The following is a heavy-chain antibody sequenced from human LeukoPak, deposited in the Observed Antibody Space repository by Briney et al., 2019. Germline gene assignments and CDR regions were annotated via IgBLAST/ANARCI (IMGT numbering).Heavy chain of an antibody. CDR1: GGSISSSSYY. D-gene: IGHD6-6*01. Sequence: PSETLSLTCTVSGGSISSSSYYWGWIRQPPRKGLEWIGSIYYSGSTYYNPSLKSRVTISVTSKNQFSLKLSSVTAADTAVYYCARHEYSSSYFDYWGQGTLVTVSS. CDR3: ARHEYSSSYFDY. CDR2: IYYSGST. V-gene: IGHV4-39*01. J-gene: IGHJ4*02.